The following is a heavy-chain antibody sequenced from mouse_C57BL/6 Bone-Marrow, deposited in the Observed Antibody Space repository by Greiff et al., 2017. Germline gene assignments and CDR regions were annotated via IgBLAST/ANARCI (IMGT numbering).Heavy chain of an antibody. V-gene: IGHV1-69*01. CDR1: GYNFTSYW. J-gene: IGHJ1*03. CDR2: IDPSDSYT. Sequence: QVQLQQPGAELVMPGASVKLSCKASGYNFTSYWMHWVKQRPGQGLEWIGEIDPSDSYTNYNQKFKGKSTLTVDKSSSTAYMQLSSLTSEDSAVYYCARKGWYFDVWGTGTTVTVSS. CDR3: ARKGWYFDV.